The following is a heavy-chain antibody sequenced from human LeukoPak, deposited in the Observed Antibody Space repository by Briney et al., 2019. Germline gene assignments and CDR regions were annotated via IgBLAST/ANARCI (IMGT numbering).Heavy chain of an antibody. Sequence: PGGSLRLSCVTSGFTFSNYWMHWVRQAPGKGLEWVANIKQDASEIYYVDSVKGRFSISRDNAKSSVYLQMDSLRAEDTAVYYCARTYRPYSSSWYYFDYWGQGTLVTVFS. CDR2: IKQDASEI. CDR1: GFTFSNYW. J-gene: IGHJ4*02. D-gene: IGHD6-13*01. CDR3: ARTYRPYSSSWYYFDY. V-gene: IGHV3-7*03.